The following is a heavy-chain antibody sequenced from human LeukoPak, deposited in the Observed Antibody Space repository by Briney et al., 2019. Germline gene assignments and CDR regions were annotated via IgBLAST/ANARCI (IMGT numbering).Heavy chain of an antibody. J-gene: IGHJ4*02. Sequence: SSETLSLTCTVSGGSISSYYWSWIRQPPGKGLEWIGYIYYSGSTNYNPSLKSRVTISVDTSKNQFSLKLSSVTAADTAVYYCALHLSSSILSFVYWGQGTLVTVSS. V-gene: IGHV4-59*01. CDR2: IYYSGST. D-gene: IGHD6-13*01. CDR1: GGSISSYY. CDR3: ALHLSSSILSFVY.